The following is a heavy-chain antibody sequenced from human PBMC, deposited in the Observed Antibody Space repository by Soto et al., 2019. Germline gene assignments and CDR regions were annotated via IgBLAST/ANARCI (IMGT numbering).Heavy chain of an antibody. CDR1: GASISNYF. CDR3: AASGSLSSNVDY. D-gene: IGHD3-10*01. CDR2: IYYSGST. V-gene: IGHV4-59*01. Sequence: SETLSLTCNVSGASISNYFWNWIRQSPGKGLEWIGYIYYSGSTYYNPSLKSRVTISVDTSKRQFSLKLSSVTAADTAVYYCAASGSLSSNVDYWGQGTLVTVSS. J-gene: IGHJ4*02.